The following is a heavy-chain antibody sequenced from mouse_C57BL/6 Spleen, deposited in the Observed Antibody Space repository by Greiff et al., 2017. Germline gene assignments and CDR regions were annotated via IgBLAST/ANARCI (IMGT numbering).Heavy chain of an antibody. Sequence: VQLKESGPGLFSPSHILSITFTVSGFSLTSYAISWVRQPPGKGLEWLGVIWTGGGTNYNSALKSRLSISKDNSKSQVFLKMNSLQTDDTARYYCARNWDYDGYSGFAYWGQGTLVTVSA. J-gene: IGHJ3*01. CDR1: GFSLTSYA. V-gene: IGHV2-9-1*01. CDR2: IWTGGGT. CDR3: ARNWDYDGYSGFAY. D-gene: IGHD2-3*01.